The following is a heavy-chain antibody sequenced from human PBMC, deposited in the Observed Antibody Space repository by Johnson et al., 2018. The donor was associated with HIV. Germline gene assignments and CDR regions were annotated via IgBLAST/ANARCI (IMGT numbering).Heavy chain of an antibody. J-gene: IGHJ3*02. CDR2: ISGSGGST. D-gene: IGHD3-3*01. V-gene: IGHV3-23*04. CDR1: GFTFSSYA. Sequence: EQLVESGGGLVQPGGSLRLSCAASGFTFSSYAMSWVRQAPGKGLEWVSAISGSGGSTYYADSVKGRFTISSDNSKNPLYLQMNSLRAEDTAVYYCAIVGIFGVAPDDAFDIWGQGTMVTVSS. CDR3: AIVGIFGVAPDDAFDI.